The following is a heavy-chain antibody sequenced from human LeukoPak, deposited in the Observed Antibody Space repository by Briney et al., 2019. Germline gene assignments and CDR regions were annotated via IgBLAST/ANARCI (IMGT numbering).Heavy chain of an antibody. CDR2: IYYSGST. J-gene: IGHJ4*02. V-gene: IGHV4-39*07. D-gene: IGHD5-12*01. CDR3: ARDHRDYDRRGFDY. Sequence: PSETLSLTCTVSGGSISSSSYYWGWIRQPPGKGLEWIGSIYYSGSTYYNPSLKSRVTISVDTSKNQFSLKLSSVTAADTAVYYCARDHRDYDRRGFDYWGQGTLVTVSS. CDR1: GGSISSSSYY.